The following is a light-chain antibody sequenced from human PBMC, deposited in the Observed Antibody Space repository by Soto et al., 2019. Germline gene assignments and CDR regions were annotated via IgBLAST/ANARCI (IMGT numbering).Light chain of an antibody. CDR2: GAT. V-gene: IGKV3-20*01. CDR3: QQYGSSPPMYT. Sequence: EIVLTQSPGTLSLSPGERATLSCRASQSVSSSYLAWYQQKPGQAPRLLIYGATIRATGIPDRFSGSGSGTDFTLTISRLEPEEFAVYYCQQYGSSPPMYTFGQGTKLEIK. CDR1: QSVSSSY. J-gene: IGKJ2*01.